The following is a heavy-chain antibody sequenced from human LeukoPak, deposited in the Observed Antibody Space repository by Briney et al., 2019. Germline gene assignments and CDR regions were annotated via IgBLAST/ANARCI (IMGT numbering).Heavy chain of an antibody. CDR2: IKQGGSDK. CDR3: TRDRSRAEDD. CDR1: GFTFSGHW. V-gene: IGHV3-7*01. J-gene: IGHJ4*02. Sequence: GGSLRLSCAASGFTFSGHWMSWVRQAPGKGRECVANIKQGGSDKYYVDSVKGRFTISRDTANNLLYLQMNSLRGEDTAVYYCTRDRSRAEDDWGQGTLVTVSS. D-gene: IGHD1-14*01.